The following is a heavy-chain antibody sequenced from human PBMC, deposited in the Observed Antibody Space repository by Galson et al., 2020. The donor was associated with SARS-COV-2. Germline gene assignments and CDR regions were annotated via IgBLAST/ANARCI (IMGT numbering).Heavy chain of an antibody. CDR1: GYNFNDFF. J-gene: IGHJ4*01. D-gene: IGHD2-15*01. V-gene: IGHV1-2*06. CDR3: ARASDQGYYLDY. CDR2: VNPDTGGA. Sequence: ASVKVSCQTSGYNFNDFFIHWVRQAPGHGLEWMGRVNPDTGGAIYAQDFQGRVTMSSDASISAAYMDLTRLTSDDTAVYFCARASDQGYYLDYWGHGTLVSVSS.